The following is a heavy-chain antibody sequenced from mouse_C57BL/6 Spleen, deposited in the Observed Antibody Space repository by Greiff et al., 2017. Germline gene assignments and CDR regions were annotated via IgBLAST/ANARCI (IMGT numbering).Heavy chain of an antibody. D-gene: IGHD4-1*01. Sequence: EVQGVESGGGLVQPGESLKLSCESNEYDFPSHDMSWVRKTPEKRLELVAAINSDGGSTDYPDTIERRFIISRDNTKKTLYLHMSSLRSEDTALYYCARRNWGYFDVWGTGTTVTVSS. J-gene: IGHJ1*03. CDR1: EYDFPSHD. CDR2: INSDGGST. CDR3: ARRNWGYFDV. V-gene: IGHV5-2*01.